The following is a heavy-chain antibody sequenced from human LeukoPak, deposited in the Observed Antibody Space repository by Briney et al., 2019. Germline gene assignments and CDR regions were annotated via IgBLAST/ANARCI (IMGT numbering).Heavy chain of an antibody. CDR2: ISSSGVYI. V-gene: IGHV3-21*01. Sequence: GGSLRLSCAASGFTFSNFGMSWVRQAPGKGLEWVSSISSSGVYIYYADSVKGRFTISRDNAKNSLYLQMNSLRAEDTAVYYCAREMSGSSDYWGQGTLVTVSS. J-gene: IGHJ4*02. CDR1: GFTFSNFG. D-gene: IGHD1-26*01. CDR3: AREMSGSSDY.